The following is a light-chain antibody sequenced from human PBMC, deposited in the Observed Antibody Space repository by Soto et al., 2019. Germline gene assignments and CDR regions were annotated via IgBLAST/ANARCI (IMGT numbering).Light chain of an antibody. CDR2: EVS. J-gene: IGLJ1*01. V-gene: IGLV2-23*02. CDR3: CSYAGTSYV. Sequence: QSALTQPASVSGSPGQSITISCTGTSSDVGSYNLVSWYQQHPGKAPKLMIYEVSKRPSGVSNRFSGSKSGNTASLTISGLQAQDEADYYCCSYAGTSYVFGTGTTVTVL. CDR1: SSDVGSYNL.